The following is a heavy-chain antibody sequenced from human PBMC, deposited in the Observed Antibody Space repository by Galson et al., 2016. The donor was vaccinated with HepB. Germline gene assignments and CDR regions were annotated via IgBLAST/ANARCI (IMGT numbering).Heavy chain of an antibody. CDR1: GGSISRGGYY. J-gene: IGHJ4*02. V-gene: IGHV4-30-4*08. CDR2: IFYSGST. Sequence: TLSLTCTVSGGSISRGGYYWIWIRQHPGKGLEWIAYIFYSGSTYYNPSLKSRVTMSLDKSKNQFSLNLNSVTAADTAVYFCARVSRRFYDFDSWGQGTLVTVSS. CDR3: ARVSRRFYDFDS. D-gene: IGHD3-3*01.